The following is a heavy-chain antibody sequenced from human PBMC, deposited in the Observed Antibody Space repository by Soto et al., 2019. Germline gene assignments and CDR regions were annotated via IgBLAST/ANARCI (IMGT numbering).Heavy chain of an antibody. V-gene: IGHV5-10-1*01. CDR2: IDPSDSYT. Sequence: GESLKISCKGSGYSFTSYWISWVRQMPGKGLEWMGRIDPSDSYTNYSPSFQGHVTISADKSISTAYLQWSSLKASDTAMYYCARHEPPYGSGDNYYYYGIDVWGQGTTVTVSS. CDR1: GYSFTSYW. CDR3: ARHEPPYGSGDNYYYYGIDV. J-gene: IGHJ6*02. D-gene: IGHD3-10*01.